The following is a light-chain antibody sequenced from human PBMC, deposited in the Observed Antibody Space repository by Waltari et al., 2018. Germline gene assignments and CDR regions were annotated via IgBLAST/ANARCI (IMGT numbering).Light chain of an antibody. CDR2: DSS. J-gene: IGKJ4*01. V-gene: IGKV3-20*01. CDR3: QQYENSPLT. CDR1: QNIPKHY. Sequence: EVILTQSPDTLSSSPGARATLSCRASQNIPKHYLAWYQQKPGLAPRLLIYDSSSRATGVPDRFSGSGSGTDFTLTIGRLEPEDYAVYYCQQYENSPLTFGGGTQVETK.